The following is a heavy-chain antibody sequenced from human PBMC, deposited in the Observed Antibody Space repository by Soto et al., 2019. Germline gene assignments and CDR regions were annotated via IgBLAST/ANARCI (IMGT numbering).Heavy chain of an antibody. J-gene: IGHJ4*02. D-gene: IGHD3-10*01. Sequence: QVQLQESGPGLVKPSGTLSLTCAVSGGSISSSNWWSWVRQPPGKGLEWIGEIYHSGSTNYNPSLKSRVTISVDESENQFSLKRSSVTAADTAVYYCASGGPYYFDYWGQGTLVTVSS. CDR1: GGSISSSNW. CDR2: IYHSGST. CDR3: ASGGPYYFDY. V-gene: IGHV4-4*02.